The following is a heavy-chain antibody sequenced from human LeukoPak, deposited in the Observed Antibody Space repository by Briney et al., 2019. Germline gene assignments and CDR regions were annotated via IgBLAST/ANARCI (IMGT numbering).Heavy chain of an antibody. D-gene: IGHD2-2*01. CDR2: IYYSGST. V-gene: IGHV4-59*01. Sequence: PSETLSLTCSVSDDSISSYYWSWIRQPPGKGLEWIGYIYYSGSTNYNPSLRSRVTISVNTSKNHFSLKLSSVTAAGTVVYHCASQHTSWAPFAYWGQRTLATVPS. CDR3: ASQHTSWAPFAY. J-gene: IGHJ4*02. CDR1: DDSISSYY.